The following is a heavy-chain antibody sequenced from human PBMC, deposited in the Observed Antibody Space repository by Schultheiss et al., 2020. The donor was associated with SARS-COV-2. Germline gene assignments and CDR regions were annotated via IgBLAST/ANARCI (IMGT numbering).Heavy chain of an antibody. CDR3: ARQSYVRGIHRADDAYDI. D-gene: IGHD3-16*02. CDR2: ISAYNGNT. Sequence: ASVKVSCKASGYIFTNYGISWVRQAPGQGLEWMGWISAYNGNTNYAQKFQGRVTMTTDTSTNTAYMELRSLRSDDTAVYYCARQSYVRGIHRADDAYDIWGQGTMVTVSS. CDR1: GYIFTNYG. J-gene: IGHJ3*02. V-gene: IGHV1-18*01.